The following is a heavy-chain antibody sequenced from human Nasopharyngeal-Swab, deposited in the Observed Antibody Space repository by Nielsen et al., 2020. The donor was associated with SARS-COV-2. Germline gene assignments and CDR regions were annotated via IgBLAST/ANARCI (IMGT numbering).Heavy chain of an antibody. V-gene: IGHV3-23*01. CDR2: ISGSDYST. D-gene: IGHD2-15*01. J-gene: IGHJ6*02. CDR3: ARGGVVVAASLDV. CDR1: GFTFNTYA. Sequence: GESLKISCAASGFTFNTYAISWVRQAPGKGLEWVSVISGSDYSTKYADSVKGRFTISRDNSKNTVNLQMNSLRAEDTAVYYCARGGVVVAASLDVWGQGTTVTVSS.